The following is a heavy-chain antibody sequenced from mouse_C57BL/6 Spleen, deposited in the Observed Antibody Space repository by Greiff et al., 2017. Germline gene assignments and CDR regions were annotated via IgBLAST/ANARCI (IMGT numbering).Heavy chain of an antibody. J-gene: IGHJ4*01. V-gene: IGHV1-42*01. CDR3: ARNGPNAMDY. D-gene: IGHD1-1*01. CDR2: INPSTGGT. CDR1: GYSFTGYY. Sequence: VQLQQSGPELVKPGASVKISCKASGYSFTGYYMNWVKQSPEKSLEWIGEINPSTGGTTYNQKFKAKATLTVDKSSSTAYMQLKSLTSEDSAVYYCARNGPNAMDYWGQGTSVTVSS.